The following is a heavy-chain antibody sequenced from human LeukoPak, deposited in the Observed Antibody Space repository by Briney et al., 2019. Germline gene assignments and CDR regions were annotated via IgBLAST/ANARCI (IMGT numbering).Heavy chain of an antibody. J-gene: IGHJ3*02. CDR3: ARRIVGATDDAFDI. CDR2: INPNSGGT. V-gene: IGHV1-2*02. D-gene: IGHD1-26*01. CDR1: GYTFTGYY. Sequence: ASVKVSCKASGYTFTGYYMHWVRQAPGQGLEWMGWINPNSGGTNYAQKFQGRVTMTRDTSISTAYMELRSLRSDDTAVYYCARRIVGATDDAFDIWGQGTMVTVSS.